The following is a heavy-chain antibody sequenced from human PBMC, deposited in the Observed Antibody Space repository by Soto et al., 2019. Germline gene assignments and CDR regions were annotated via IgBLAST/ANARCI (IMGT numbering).Heavy chain of an antibody. V-gene: IGHV1-8*01. CDR2: MNPNSGNT. D-gene: IGHD1-26*01. CDR3: ARGFRVGATSYYGMDV. J-gene: IGHJ6*02. CDR1: GYTFTRYA. Sequence: ASVKVSCKASGYTFTRYAINWVRQATGQGLEWMGWMNPNSGNTGYAQKFQGRVTMTRNTSISTAYMELSSLRSEDTAVYYCARGFRVGATSYYGMDVWGQGTTVTVSS.